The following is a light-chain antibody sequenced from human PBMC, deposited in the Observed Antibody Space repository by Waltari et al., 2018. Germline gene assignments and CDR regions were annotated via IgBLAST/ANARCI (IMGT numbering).Light chain of an antibody. V-gene: IGLV3-10*01. CDR2: EDT. J-gene: IGLJ1*01. CDR1: ELPRKY. CDR3: YSSDTTGLRV. Sequence: SYELTQPPSVSVSPGQTARITCSGHELPRKYAYWFQQNSGQAPRLVIFEDTKRPAGILGRFSGSSSGTVATLTITGAQVDDEADYYCYSSDTTGLRVFGGGTTVVVL.